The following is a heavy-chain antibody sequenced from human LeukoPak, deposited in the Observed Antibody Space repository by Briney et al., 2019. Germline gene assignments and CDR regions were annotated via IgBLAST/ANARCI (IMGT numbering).Heavy chain of an antibody. CDR3: ARAVLWFGESPHFDY. CDR2: IYYSGST. Sequence: PSETLSLTCTVSGGSISSGDYYWSWIRQPPGKGLEWIGYIYYSGSTYYNPSLKSRVTISVDTSKNQFPLKLSSVTAADTAVYYCARAVLWFGESPHFDYWGQGTLVTVSS. D-gene: IGHD3-10*01. J-gene: IGHJ4*02. V-gene: IGHV4-30-4*01. CDR1: GGSISSGDYY.